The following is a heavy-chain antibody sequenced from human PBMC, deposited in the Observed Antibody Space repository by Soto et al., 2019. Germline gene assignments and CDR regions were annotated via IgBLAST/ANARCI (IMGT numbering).Heavy chain of an antibody. V-gene: IGHV2-5*02. CDR2: IYWDDDK. D-gene: IGHD6-19*01. J-gene: IGHJ4*02. Sequence: QITLKESGPTLVKPTQTLTLTCTFSGFSLSSTRVAVGWIRQPPGKALEWLALIYWDDDKRYSPFLKSRLTTTKATSKNQVVLTMTNMDPVDTATYYCAHSVVAGLGYYFDYWGQGTLVTVSS. CDR3: AHSVVAGLGYYFDY. CDR1: GFSLSSTRVA.